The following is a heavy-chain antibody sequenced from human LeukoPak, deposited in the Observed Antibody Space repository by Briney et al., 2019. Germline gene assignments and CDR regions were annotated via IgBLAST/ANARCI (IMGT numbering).Heavy chain of an antibody. J-gene: IGHJ4*02. CDR2: IYTSGST. D-gene: IGHD2-15*01. CDR1: GGSISSGSYY. V-gene: IGHV4-61*02. Sequence: PSQTLSLTCTVSGGSISSGSYYWSWIRQPAGKGLEWIGRIYTSGSTNYNPSLKSRVTISVDTSKNQFSLKLSSVTAADTAVYYCARVIVARLDYWGQGTLVTVSS. CDR3: ARVIVARLDY.